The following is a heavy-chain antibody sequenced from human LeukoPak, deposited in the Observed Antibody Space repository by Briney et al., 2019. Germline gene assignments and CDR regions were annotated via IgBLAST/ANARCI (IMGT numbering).Heavy chain of an antibody. Sequence: GGSLRLSCAASGFTFSSYGMHWVRRAPGKGLEWVSAISGSGGNTYYADSVEGRFTISRDNSKNTVYLQMNSLRTEDTAVYYCAKGIDILTAYLDYWGQGTLVTVSS. J-gene: IGHJ4*02. CDR1: GFTFSSYG. V-gene: IGHV3-23*01. CDR3: AKGIDILTAYLDY. D-gene: IGHD3-9*01. CDR2: ISGSGGNT.